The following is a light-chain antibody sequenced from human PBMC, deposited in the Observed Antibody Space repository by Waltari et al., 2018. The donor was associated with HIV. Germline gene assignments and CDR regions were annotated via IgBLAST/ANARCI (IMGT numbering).Light chain of an antibody. J-gene: IGLJ1*01. V-gene: IGLV7-43*01. CDR3: LLYYGGAQHYV. Sequence: QTVVTQEPSLTVSPGGTVTLTCASSTGAVTSGYYPNWFQQKPGQAPRALIYSTSNEHSWTPARFSGALLGGKAALTLSGVQPEDEAEYYCLLYYGGAQHYVFGTGTKVTVL. CDR1: TGAVTSGYY. CDR2: STS.